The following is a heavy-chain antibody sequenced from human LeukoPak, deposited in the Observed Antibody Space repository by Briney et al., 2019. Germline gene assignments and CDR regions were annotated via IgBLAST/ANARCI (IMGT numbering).Heavy chain of an antibody. D-gene: IGHD6-19*01. Sequence: PGGSLRLSCAASGFTFSSYAMHWVRQAPGKGLEWVAVISYDGSNKYYADSVKGRFTISRDNSKNTLYLQMNSLRAEDTAVYYCARDPWASGWYSHYYYYYMDVWGKGTTVTVSS. CDR2: ISYDGSNK. CDR3: ARDPWASGWYSHYYYYYMDV. J-gene: IGHJ6*03. CDR1: GFTFSSYA. V-gene: IGHV3-30*04.